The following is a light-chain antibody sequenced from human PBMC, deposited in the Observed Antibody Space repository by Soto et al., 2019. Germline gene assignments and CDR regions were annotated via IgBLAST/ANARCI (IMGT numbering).Light chain of an antibody. V-gene: IGLV1-40*01. J-gene: IGLJ1*01. CDR2: GNH. CDR1: SSNIGAAND. Sequence: QSVLRQPPSVSGAPGQRVTISCTGSSSNIGAANDVHWYQQLPGRAPTLLIYGNHNRPSGVPDRFSGSKSGTSASLAITGLQSEDEADYYSQPYDNRLCDSVFGNGPKATV. CDR3: QPYDNRLCDSV.